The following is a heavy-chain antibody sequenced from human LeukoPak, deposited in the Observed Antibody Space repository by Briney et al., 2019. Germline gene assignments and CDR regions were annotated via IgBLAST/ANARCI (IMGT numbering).Heavy chain of an antibody. Sequence: ASVKVSCKASGYTFTGYYMHWVRQAPGQGLEWMEIINPSGGSTSYAQKFKGRVTMTRDTSTSTVYMELSSLRSEDTAVYYCARTAGYDILTGYHFDYWGQGTLVTVSS. CDR2: INPSGGST. J-gene: IGHJ4*02. D-gene: IGHD3-9*01. CDR3: ARTAGYDILTGYHFDY. CDR1: GYTFTGYY. V-gene: IGHV1-46*01.